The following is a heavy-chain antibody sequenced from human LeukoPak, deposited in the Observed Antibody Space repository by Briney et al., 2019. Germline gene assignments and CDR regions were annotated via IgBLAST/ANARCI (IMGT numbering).Heavy chain of an antibody. CDR3: ARERVTMVRGVFNY. CDR1: GGSISSSSYY. J-gene: IGHJ4*02. CDR2: IYYSGST. Sequence: SETLSLTCAVSGGSISSSSYYWGWIRQPPGKGLEWFGSIYYSGSTYYNPSLKSRVTISVDTSKNQFSLKLSSVTAADTAVYYCARERVTMVRGVFNYWGQGTLVTVSS. D-gene: IGHD3-10*01. V-gene: IGHV4-39*07.